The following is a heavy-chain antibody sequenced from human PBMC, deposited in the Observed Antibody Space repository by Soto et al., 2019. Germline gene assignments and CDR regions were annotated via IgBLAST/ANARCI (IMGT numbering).Heavy chain of an antibody. V-gene: IGHV3-15*01. Sequence: GPSLRLCCDGSGFTFSKGRMTWVRRAPGQGLEWVGRIKTNIDGGRIDYAAPVKGRFTISRDDSKNTLYLQMNSLKTEETGVYYCTTNSVTDFYYYGMEVWGLGTTVTVSS. CDR2: IKTNIDGGRI. CDR1: GFTFSKGR. J-gene: IGHJ6*02. CDR3: TTNSVTDFYYYGMEV. D-gene: IGHD2-15*01.